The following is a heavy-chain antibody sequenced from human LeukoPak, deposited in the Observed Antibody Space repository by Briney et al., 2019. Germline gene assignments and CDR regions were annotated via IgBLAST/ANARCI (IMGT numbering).Heavy chain of an antibody. CDR1: GFTFSNYW. CDR3: VRCGVSCYWLEY. Sequence: GGSLRLSCAASGFTFSNYWMHWVRQAPGKGLVWVSRMNSDGSSTTYADSVKGRFTISRDNAKNSLYLQMNSLRADDTALYYCVRCGVSCYWLEYWGQGTLVTVSS. CDR2: MNSDGSST. D-gene: IGHD2-15*01. J-gene: IGHJ4*02. V-gene: IGHV3-74*01.